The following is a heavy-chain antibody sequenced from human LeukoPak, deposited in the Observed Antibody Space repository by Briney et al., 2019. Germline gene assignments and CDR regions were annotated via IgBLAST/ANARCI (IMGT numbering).Heavy chain of an antibody. CDR2: IYTSGST. CDR1: VDPISSGSYY. CDR3: SRMYYEFWSRYPAYYFDY. J-gene: IGHJ4*02. V-gene: IGHV4-61*02. D-gene: IGHD3-3*01. Sequence: SETLSLTCTVSVDPISSGSYYWRWIRQPAGKGLEWIGRIYTSGSTNYNPSLKSRVTISVDTSKNQFSLKLSSVTAADTAVYYCSRMYYEFWSRYPAYYFDYWGQGTLVTVSS.